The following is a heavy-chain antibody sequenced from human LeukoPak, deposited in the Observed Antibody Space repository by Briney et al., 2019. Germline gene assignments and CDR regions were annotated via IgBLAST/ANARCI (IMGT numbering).Heavy chain of an antibody. J-gene: IGHJ3*02. Sequence: PGGSLRLSCAASGFTFRNYAMTWVRQAPGKGLEWVSAIGGSGGDTFYANSVKGQFTISRDNSKNTLYLQMNSLEVEDTAIYYCARDWARCGAGCYSRADAFDIWGQGTMVTVSS. CDR1: GFTFRNYA. D-gene: IGHD2-21*02. CDR2: IGGSGGDT. CDR3: ARDWARCGAGCYSRADAFDI. V-gene: IGHV3-23*01.